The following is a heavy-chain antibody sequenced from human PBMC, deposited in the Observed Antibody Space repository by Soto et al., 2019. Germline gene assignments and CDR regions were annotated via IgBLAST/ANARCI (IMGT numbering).Heavy chain of an antibody. CDR3: AKGRIAAAGWSTGGGCFDC. V-gene: IGHV3-30*18. Sequence: QVQLVESGGGVVQPGRSLRLSCAASGFTFSSYGMHWVRQAPGKGLEWVAVIPYDGSNKYYADSVKGRFTISRDNSKNPLYLQMNSLGAEGRAVYYCAKGRIAAAGWSTGGGCFDCWGQGTLVTVSS. J-gene: IGHJ4*02. CDR1: GFTFSSYG. D-gene: IGHD6-13*01. CDR2: IPYDGSNK.